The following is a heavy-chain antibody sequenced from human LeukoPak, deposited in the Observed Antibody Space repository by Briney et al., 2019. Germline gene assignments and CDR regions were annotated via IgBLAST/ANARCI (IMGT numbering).Heavy chain of an antibody. J-gene: IGHJ1*01. V-gene: IGHV3-48*02. Sequence: GGSLRLSCAASGLTVSSDYMVWARQAPGKGLEWVSYISSSSSTIYYADSVKGRFTISRDNAKNSLYLQMNSLRDEDTAVYYCARPYYYDSSGNFQHWGQGTLVTVSS. CDR3: ARPYYYDSSGNFQH. CDR1: GLTVSSDY. CDR2: ISSSSSTI. D-gene: IGHD3-22*01.